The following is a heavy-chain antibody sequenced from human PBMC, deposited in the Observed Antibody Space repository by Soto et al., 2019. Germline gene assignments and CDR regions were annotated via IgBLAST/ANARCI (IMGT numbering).Heavy chain of an antibody. CDR3: ARVNWDDYGDYGSAFDI. V-gene: IGHV1-18*01. D-gene: IGHD4-17*01. J-gene: IGHJ3*02. CDR1: GYTFTSYG. Sequence: GASVKVSCKASGYTFTSYGISWGRQAPGQRFEWMGWISAYNGNTNYAQKLQGRVTMTTDTSTSTAYMELRSLRSDDTAVYYCARVNWDDYGDYGSAFDIWGQGTMVTVSS. CDR2: ISAYNGNT.